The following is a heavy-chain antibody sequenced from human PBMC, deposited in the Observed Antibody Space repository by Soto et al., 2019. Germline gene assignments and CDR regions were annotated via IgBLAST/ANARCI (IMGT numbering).Heavy chain of an antibody. Sequence: QVQLVESGGGVVQPGRSLRLSCAASGFTFSSYSMHWVRQAPGKGLEWVAVISYDSIHKYYADSVRGRFTISRDNSKNTLYLQINSLRPEETAVYYCASLGSTAMNNWGQGTLVTVSS. CDR2: ISYDSIHK. D-gene: IGHD2-2*01. CDR3: ASLGSTAMNN. CDR1: GFTFSSYS. V-gene: IGHV3-30-3*01. J-gene: IGHJ4*02.